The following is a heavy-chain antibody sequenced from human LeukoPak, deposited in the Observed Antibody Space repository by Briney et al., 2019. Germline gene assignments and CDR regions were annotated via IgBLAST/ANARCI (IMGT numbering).Heavy chain of an antibody. J-gene: IGHJ6*02. D-gene: IGHD5-18*01. V-gene: IGHV3-74*01. CDR1: EFTFSSYW. CDR2: INSDGSST. CDR3: ARDRDTAMAGHGMDV. Sequence: HTGGSLRLSCAASEFTFSSYWMHWVRQAPGKGLVWVSRINSDGSSTSYADSVKGRFTISRDNAKNTLYLQMNSLRAEDTAVYYCARDRDTAMAGHGMDVWGQGTTVTVSS.